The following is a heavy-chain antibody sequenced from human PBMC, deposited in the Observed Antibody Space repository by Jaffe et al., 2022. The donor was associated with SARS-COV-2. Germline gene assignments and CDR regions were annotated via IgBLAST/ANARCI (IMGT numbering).Heavy chain of an antibody. J-gene: IGHJ4*02. Sequence: EVQLVESGGGLVKPGGSLRLSCAASGFTFSNAWMSWVRQAPGKGLEWVGRIKSKTDGGTTDYAAPVKGRFTISRDDSKNTLYLQMNSLKTEDTAVYYCTAAIGGVGATWLGGGPRGVVPRCFDYWGQGTLVTVSS. CDR1: GFTFSNAW. D-gene: IGHD1-26*01. CDR2: IKSKTDGGTT. V-gene: IGHV3-15*01. CDR3: TAAIGGVGATWLGGGPRGVVPRCFDY.